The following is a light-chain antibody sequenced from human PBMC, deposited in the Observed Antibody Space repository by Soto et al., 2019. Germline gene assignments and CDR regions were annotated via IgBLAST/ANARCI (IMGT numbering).Light chain of an antibody. J-gene: IGLJ3*02. Sequence: QSVLTQPPSASGTPGQRVTISCSGSSSNIGKNSVNWYQQLSGTAPKLLIYDDNQRPSGVPDRFSGSKSGTSASLAISGLQSEDEADYYWAAWDDSLNGVVFGGGTKLTVL. CDR3: AAWDDSLNGVV. CDR2: DDN. CDR1: SSNIGKNS. V-gene: IGLV1-44*01.